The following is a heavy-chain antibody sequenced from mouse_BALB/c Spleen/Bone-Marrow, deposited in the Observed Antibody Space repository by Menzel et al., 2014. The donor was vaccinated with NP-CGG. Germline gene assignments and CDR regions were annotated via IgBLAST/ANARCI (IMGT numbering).Heavy chain of an antibody. Sequence: EVQLQESGGGLVQPGGSMKFSCVATGVTFXNYWMNWVRQSPERGLEWVAEIRLKSNNYETHYAESVKGRFTISRDDSKSRVYLQMNNLRAEDTGIYYCMYGNPFAYWGQGTLVTASA. D-gene: IGHD2-10*02. CDR1: GVTFXNYW. J-gene: IGHJ3*01. CDR3: MYGNPFAY. V-gene: IGHV6-6*02. CDR2: IRLKSNNYET.